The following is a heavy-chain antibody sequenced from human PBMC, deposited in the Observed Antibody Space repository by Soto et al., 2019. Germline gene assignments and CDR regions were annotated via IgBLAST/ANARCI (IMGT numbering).Heavy chain of an antibody. D-gene: IGHD2-8*02. J-gene: IGHJ4*02. CDR1: GGSISSSSYF. CDR2: IYYSGGT. Sequence: SETLSLTCTVSGGSISSSSYFWGWIRQPPGKGLEWIGSIYYSGGTYYNPSLKSRVTISVDTSKNQFSLKLSSVTAADTAVYYCARDKITGFFDYWGQGTLVTVSS. V-gene: IGHV4-39*02. CDR3: ARDKITGFFDY.